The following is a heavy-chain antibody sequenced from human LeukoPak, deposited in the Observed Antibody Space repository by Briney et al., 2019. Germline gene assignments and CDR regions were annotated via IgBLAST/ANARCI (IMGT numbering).Heavy chain of an antibody. CDR1: GYSFTFYW. J-gene: IGHJ5*02. D-gene: IGHD6-13*01. CDR3: ARLDYIAAAGTWFDP. V-gene: IGHV5-51*01. CDR2: IYPGDSDT. Sequence: GESLKISCKGSGYSFTFYWIGWVRQMPGKGLEWMGIIYPGDSDTRYSPSFQGQVTISADKSISTAYLQWSSLKASDTAMYYCARLDYIAAAGTWFDPWGQGTLVTVSS.